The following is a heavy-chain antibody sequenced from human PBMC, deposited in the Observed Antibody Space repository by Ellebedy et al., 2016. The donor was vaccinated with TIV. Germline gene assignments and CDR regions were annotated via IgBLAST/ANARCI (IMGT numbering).Heavy chain of an antibody. Sequence: GESLKISCAASRFTFSDYAMSWVRQAPGKGLEWVSGISGTGDTADYADSVKGRFTISKDNSRNTLYLQMNSLRAEDTAVYYCAIYQVSTIGLDFDYWGQGTLVTVSS. J-gene: IGHJ4*02. V-gene: IGHV3-23*01. CDR3: AIYQVSTIGLDFDY. CDR1: RFTFSDYA. CDR2: ISGTGDTA. D-gene: IGHD5/OR15-5a*01.